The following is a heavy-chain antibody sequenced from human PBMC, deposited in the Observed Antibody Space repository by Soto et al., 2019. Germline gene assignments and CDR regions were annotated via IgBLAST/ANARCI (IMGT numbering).Heavy chain of an antibody. CDR3: ARSPNYYYYAFDV. Sequence: SETLSLTFTVSGGSVSSGTYFWSRIRQSPGKGLEWIAYIYYSGSTNYNPSLPRRSTISVYASKSQVSLTLTYVTAADAAVYYCARSPNYYYYAFDVWGQGTTVTVS. V-gene: IGHV4-61*01. CDR1: GGSVSSGTYF. CDR2: IYYSGST. J-gene: IGHJ6*02.